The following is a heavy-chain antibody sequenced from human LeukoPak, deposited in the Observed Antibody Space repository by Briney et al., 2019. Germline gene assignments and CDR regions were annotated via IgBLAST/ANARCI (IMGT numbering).Heavy chain of an antibody. V-gene: IGHV3-64*01. CDR3: ARVRGAYYFDY. Sequence: GGSPRLSCAASGFTFSSYAMHWVRQAPGKGLEYVSAISSNGGSTYYANSVKGRFTISRDNSKNTLYLQMGSLRAEDMAVYYCARVRGAYYFDYWGQGTLVTVSS. CDR1: GFTFSSYA. D-gene: IGHD3-10*01. J-gene: IGHJ4*02. CDR2: ISSNGGST.